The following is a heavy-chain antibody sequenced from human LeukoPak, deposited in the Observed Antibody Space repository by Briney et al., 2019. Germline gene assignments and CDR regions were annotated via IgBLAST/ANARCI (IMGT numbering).Heavy chain of an antibody. CDR1: GFTFSNAW. CDR2: INSDGSST. Sequence: GGSLRLSCAASGFTFSNAWMSWVRQAPGKGLVWVSRINSDGSSTSYADSAKGRFTISRDNAKNTLYLQMNSLRAEDTAVYYCARAGGWELLAAFDYWGQGTLVTVSS. D-gene: IGHD1-26*01. CDR3: ARAGGWELLAAFDY. V-gene: IGHV3-74*01. J-gene: IGHJ4*02.